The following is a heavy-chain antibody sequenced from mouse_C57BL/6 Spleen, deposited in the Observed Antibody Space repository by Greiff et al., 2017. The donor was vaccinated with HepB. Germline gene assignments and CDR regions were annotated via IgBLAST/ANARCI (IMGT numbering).Heavy chain of an antibody. D-gene: IGHD1-1*01. CDR3: ARSRYYGSSSAWFAY. Sequence: VQLKESGPELVKPGASVKISCKASGYSFTDYNMNWVKQSNGKSLEWIGVINPNYGTTSYNQKFKGKATLTVDQSSSTAYMQLNSLTSEDSAVYYCARSRYYGSSSAWFAYWGQGTLVTVSA. V-gene: IGHV1-39*01. CDR2: INPNYGTT. CDR1: GYSFTDYN. J-gene: IGHJ3*01.